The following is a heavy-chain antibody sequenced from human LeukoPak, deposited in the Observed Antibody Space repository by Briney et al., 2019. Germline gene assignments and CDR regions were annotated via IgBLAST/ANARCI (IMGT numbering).Heavy chain of an antibody. Sequence: PGGSLRLSCAASGFSFSSHGMHWVRQAPGKGLEWVTFIRYDGSNEYYADSVKGRFTISRDNSKNTLYLQMNSLRAEDTAVYYCAKDLTPIVATYEEKDWGQGTLVTVSS. J-gene: IGHJ4*02. CDR3: AKDLTPIVATYEEKD. V-gene: IGHV3-30*02. CDR2: IRYDGSNE. CDR1: GFSFSSHG. D-gene: IGHD5-12*01.